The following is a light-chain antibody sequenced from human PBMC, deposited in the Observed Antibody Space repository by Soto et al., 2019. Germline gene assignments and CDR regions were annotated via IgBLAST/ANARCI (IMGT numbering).Light chain of an antibody. V-gene: IGKV1-17*01. CDR2: AAS. Sequence: DIQMTQSPSSLSAFVGDRVSITCRASRSIRNYLNWYQQKPGKDPKLLIYAASSLQSGVPSRFSGSGSGTEFTLTINRLQPDDFATYYCQQYNSYVRTFGQGTKVDIK. J-gene: IGKJ1*01. CDR3: QQYNSYVRT. CDR1: RSIRNY.